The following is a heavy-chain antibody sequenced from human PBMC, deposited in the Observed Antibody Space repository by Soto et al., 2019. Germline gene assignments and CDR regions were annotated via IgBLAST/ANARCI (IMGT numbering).Heavy chain of an antibody. J-gene: IGHJ4*02. CDR2: ISADNDNG. CDR3: VRDAWQQSTVDV. V-gene: IGHV1-18*01. CDR1: GDTFVSHG. D-gene: IGHD6-13*01. Sequence: ASVKVSCKASGDTFVSHGISWVRQAPGQVFEWMGWISADNDNGNSAQKFQDRVTMTIETSTNTAYMELRNLTSDDTALYYCVRDAWQQSTVDVWGQGTLVTVSS.